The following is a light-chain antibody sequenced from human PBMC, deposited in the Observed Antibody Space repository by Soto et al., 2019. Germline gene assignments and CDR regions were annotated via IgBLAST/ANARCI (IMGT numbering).Light chain of an antibody. V-gene: IGKV3-20*01. CDR3: QQYGGSPPYT. CDR2: GAS. CDR1: QRVYTSY. J-gene: IGKJ2*01. Sequence: EIVLTQSPGTLSLSPGARVTLSCRASQRVYTSYLAWYQQKPGQAPRLLIFGASSRATGTPDRFIGSGSGTDFTLTISRLEPEDFAVYYCQQYGGSPPYTLGQGTKLEIK.